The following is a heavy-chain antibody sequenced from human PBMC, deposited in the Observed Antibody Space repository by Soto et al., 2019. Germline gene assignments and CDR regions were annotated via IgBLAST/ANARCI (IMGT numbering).Heavy chain of an antibody. CDR2: ISGSGGST. V-gene: IGHV3-23*01. CDR3: AKDPDLRLLEWLSHPGNWFDP. Sequence: PGGSLRLSCAASGFTFSSYAMSWVRQAPGKGLEWVSAISGSGGSTYYADSVKGRFTISRDNSKNTLYLQMNSLRAEDTAVYYCAKDPDLRLLEWLSHPGNWFDPWGQGTLVTVSS. CDR1: GFTFSSYA. J-gene: IGHJ5*02. D-gene: IGHD3-3*01.